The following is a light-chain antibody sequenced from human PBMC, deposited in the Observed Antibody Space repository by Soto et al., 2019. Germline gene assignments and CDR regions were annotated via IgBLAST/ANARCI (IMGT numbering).Light chain of an antibody. CDR2: EVT. J-gene: IGLJ3*02. Sequence: QSARTQPPSESGSPGQSVTISCTGTSSDVGAYKYVSWYQQYPGKAPKLMIYEVTKRPSGVPDRFSGSKSGNTASLTVSGLQAEDESDYYCTSYVGNDIGVFGGGTKVTVL. CDR3: TSYVGNDIGV. V-gene: IGLV2-8*01. CDR1: SSDVGAYKY.